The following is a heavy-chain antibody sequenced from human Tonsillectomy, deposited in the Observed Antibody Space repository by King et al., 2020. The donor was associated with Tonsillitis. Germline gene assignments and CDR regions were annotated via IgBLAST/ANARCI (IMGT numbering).Heavy chain of an antibody. CDR2: ISGSSSYR. CDR3: ARHLNIFTGEGAPWFDP. V-gene: IGHV3-11*05. J-gene: IGHJ5*02. D-gene: IGHD3-10*01. CDR1: GFTFSDYF. Sequence: VQLVESGGGLVKPGGSLRLSCAASGFTFSDYFMSWIRQAPGKGLEWVSYISGSSSYRKDADSVKGRFTISRDNAKNSLYLQMNSLRAEDTAVYFCARHLNIFTGEGAPWFDPWGQGTLVTVSS.